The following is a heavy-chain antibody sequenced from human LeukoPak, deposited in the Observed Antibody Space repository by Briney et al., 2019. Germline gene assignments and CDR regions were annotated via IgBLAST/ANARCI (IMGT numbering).Heavy chain of an antibody. V-gene: IGHV4-59*01. CDR3: ARDGAIAAGENYYYYGMDV. J-gene: IGHJ6*04. Sequence: SEPLSLTCTVSGGSISSYYWSWIRQPPGKGLEWIGYIYYSGSTNYNPSLKSRVTISVDTSKNQFSLKLSSVTAADTAVYYCARDGAIAAGENYYYYGMDVWGKGTTVTVSS. CDR2: IYYSGST. D-gene: IGHD6-13*01. CDR1: GGSISSYY.